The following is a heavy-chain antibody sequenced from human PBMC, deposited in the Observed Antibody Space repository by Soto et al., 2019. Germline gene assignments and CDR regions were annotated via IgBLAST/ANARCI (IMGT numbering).Heavy chain of an antibody. CDR3: ARVLVGATPVDY. V-gene: IGHV1-3*05. CDR2: INAGNGNT. D-gene: IGHD1-26*01. CDR1: GYTFTSYA. Sequence: QVQLVQSGAEEKKPGASVKVSCKASGYTFTSYAMHWVRQAPGQRLEWMGWINAGNGNTKYSQKFQGRVTITRDTSASTAYMELSSLRSEDTAVHYCARVLVGATPVDYWGQGTLVTVSS. J-gene: IGHJ4*02.